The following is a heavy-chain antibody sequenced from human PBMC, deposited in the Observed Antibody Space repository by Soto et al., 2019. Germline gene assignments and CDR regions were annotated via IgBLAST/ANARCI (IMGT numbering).Heavy chain of an antibody. CDR3: AREVARSSGWYDY. CDR1: GGSISSYY. D-gene: IGHD6-19*01. V-gene: IGHV4-59*12. J-gene: IGHJ4*02. Sequence: PSETLSLTCTVSGGSISSYYWSWIRQPPGKGLEWIGYIYYSGSTNYNPPLKSRVTTSVDTSKNQFSLKLSSVTAADTAVYYCAREVARSSGWYDYWGQGTLVTVSS. CDR2: IYYSGST.